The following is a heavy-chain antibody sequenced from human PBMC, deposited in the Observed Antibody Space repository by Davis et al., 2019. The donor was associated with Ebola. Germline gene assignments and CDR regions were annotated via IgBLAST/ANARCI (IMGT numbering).Heavy chain of an antibody. Sequence: PGGSLRLSCAASGFTFSNAWMSWVRQAPGKGLEWVGRIKSKTDGGTTDYAAPVKGRFTISRDDSKNTLYLQMNSLKTEDTAVYYCTTALTYIAASDYFDYWGQGTLVTVSS. CDR2: IKSKTDGGTT. V-gene: IGHV3-15*01. D-gene: IGHD6-13*01. CDR1: GFTFSNAW. J-gene: IGHJ4*02. CDR3: TTALTYIAASDYFDY.